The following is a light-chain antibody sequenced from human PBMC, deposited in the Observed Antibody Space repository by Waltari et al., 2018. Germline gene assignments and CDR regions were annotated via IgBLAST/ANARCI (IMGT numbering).Light chain of an antibody. CDR3: QQSYSTPPLFT. V-gene: IGKV1-39*01. CDR2: AAS. CDR1: QSISSY. Sequence: DIQMTQSPSSLSASVGDRVTITCRARQSISSYLNWYQQKPGKAPKLLIYAASSLQSGVPSGFSGSGSGTDFTLTISSLQPEDFATYYCQQSYSTPPLFTFGPGTKVDIK. J-gene: IGKJ3*01.